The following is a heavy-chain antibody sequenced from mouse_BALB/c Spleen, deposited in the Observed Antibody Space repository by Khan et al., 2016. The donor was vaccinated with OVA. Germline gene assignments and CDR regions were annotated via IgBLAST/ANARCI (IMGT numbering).Heavy chain of an antibody. CDR2: ISTYYGDA. V-gene: IGHV1S137*01. CDR3: ASDGSSSLFAY. Sequence: QVRLQQSGTELVRPGVSVKISCKGSGSIFTEYAMNWVKESHEKSLEWIGVISTYYGDARYNQKFKGTATMTVDKSSNTAYMELARLTSEDSAIYYCASDGSSSLFAYWGQGTLVTVSA. D-gene: IGHD1-1*01. J-gene: IGHJ3*01. CDR1: GSIFTEYA.